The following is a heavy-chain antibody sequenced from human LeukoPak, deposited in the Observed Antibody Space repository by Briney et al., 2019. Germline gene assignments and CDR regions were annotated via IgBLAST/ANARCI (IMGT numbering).Heavy chain of an antibody. J-gene: IGHJ6*02. CDR2: INHSGST. D-gene: IGHD3-10*01. Sequence: SETLSLTCAVYGGSFSGYYWSWIRQPPGKGLEWIGEINHSGSTNYNPSLKSRVTISVDTSKNQFSLELSSVTAADTAVYYCARGGSDYYGSGSYYNLYYYYYGMDVWGQGTTVTVSS. CDR3: ARGGSDYYGSGSYYNLYYYYYGMDV. V-gene: IGHV4-34*01. CDR1: GGSFSGYY.